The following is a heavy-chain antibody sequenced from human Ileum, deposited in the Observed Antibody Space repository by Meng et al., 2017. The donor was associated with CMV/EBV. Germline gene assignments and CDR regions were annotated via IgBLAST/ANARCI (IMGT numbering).Heavy chain of an antibody. Sequence: GESLKISCAASGFTFSTYAMSWVRQAPGKGLEWVATISGTGVSSNYADSVQGRFTISRDSSKNTVYLQMNSLRGEDTAVYYCAKGSSPVGPRVALDSWGQGTLVTVSS. CDR2: ISGTGVSS. CDR1: GFTFSTYA. D-gene: IGHD3-10*01. V-gene: IGHV3-23*01. J-gene: IGHJ4*02. CDR3: AKGSSPVGPRVALDS.